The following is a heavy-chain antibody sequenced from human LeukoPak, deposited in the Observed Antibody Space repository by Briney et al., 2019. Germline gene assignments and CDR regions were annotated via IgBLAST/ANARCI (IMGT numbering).Heavy chain of an antibody. CDR1: GFSVSASY. V-gene: IGHV3-53*01. J-gene: IGHJ4*02. CDR3: ARDFYDTSGYYYDY. Sequence: GGSLRLSCAASGFSVSASYMSWVRQAPGKGLESVSVISNEGATYYADSVKGRFTISRDNAKNSLYLQMNSLRAEDTAVYYCARDFYDTSGYYYDYWGQGTLVTVSS. D-gene: IGHD3-22*01. CDR2: ISNEGAT.